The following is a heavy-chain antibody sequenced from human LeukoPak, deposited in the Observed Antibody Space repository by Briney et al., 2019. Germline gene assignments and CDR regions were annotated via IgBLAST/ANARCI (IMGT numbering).Heavy chain of an antibody. V-gene: IGHV3-20*04. Sequence: GGSLRLSCAASGFTLDDYGMSWVRQAPGKGLEWVSGINWNGGSTGYADSVKGRFTISRDNAKNSLYLQMNSLRAEGTALYYCAKAHGGSYHSGIDWGQGTLVTVSS. CDR2: INWNGGST. D-gene: IGHD1-26*01. CDR3: AKAHGGSYHSGID. CDR1: GFTLDDYG. J-gene: IGHJ4*02.